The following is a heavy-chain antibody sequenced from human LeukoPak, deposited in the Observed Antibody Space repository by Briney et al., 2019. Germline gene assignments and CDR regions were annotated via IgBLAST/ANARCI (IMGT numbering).Heavy chain of an antibody. J-gene: IGHJ4*02. V-gene: IGHV3-23*01. Sequence: GGSLRLSCAASGFTFSNYAMNWVRQAPGRGLEWVSAISGSGGSTYYAHPVKGRFTISRDNSKNTLYLQMNSLRAEDTAVYYCAKDLAGSGSYSFDYWGQGTLVTVSS. CDR2: ISGSGGST. CDR3: AKDLAGSGSYSFDY. D-gene: IGHD1-26*01. CDR1: GFTFSNYA.